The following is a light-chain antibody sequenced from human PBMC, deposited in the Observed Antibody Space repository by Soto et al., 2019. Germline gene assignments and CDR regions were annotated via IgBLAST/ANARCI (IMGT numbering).Light chain of an antibody. V-gene: IGKV3-20*01. Sequence: IVLTQSPGTLSLSPGERAALSCRASQSVTSSWLAWYQQKPGQAPRLLIHGASNRATGIPDRFSGSGSGTDFTLTISRLEPEDFAVYYCQQYGSSPITFGQGTRLEIK. CDR2: GAS. J-gene: IGKJ5*01. CDR3: QQYGSSPIT. CDR1: QSVTSSW.